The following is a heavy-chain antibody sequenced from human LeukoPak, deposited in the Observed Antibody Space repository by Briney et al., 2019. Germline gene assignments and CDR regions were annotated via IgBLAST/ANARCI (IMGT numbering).Heavy chain of an antibody. J-gene: IGHJ1*01. CDR1: GGTFSSYA. CDR2: IIPIFGTA. CDR3: ARSYYDSSGYFQH. Sequence: SVEVSCKASGGTFSSYAISWVRQAPGQGLEWMGRIIPIFGTANYAQKFQGRVTITTDESTSTAYMELSSLRSEDTAVYYCARSYYDSSGYFQHWGQGTLVTVSS. D-gene: IGHD3-22*01. V-gene: IGHV1-69*05.